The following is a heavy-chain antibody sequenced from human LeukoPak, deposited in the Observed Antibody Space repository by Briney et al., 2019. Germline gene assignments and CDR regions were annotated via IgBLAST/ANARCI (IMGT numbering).Heavy chain of an antibody. D-gene: IGHD6-19*01. Sequence: ASVKVSCKASGYTLTGYYMHWVRQAPGQGLEWMGRINPNSGGTNYAQKFQGRVTMTRDTSISTAYMELSSLRSEDTAVYYCARDGGLYSSGWETLTPLLHWGQGTLVTVSS. CDR1: GYTLTGYY. CDR3: ARDGGLYSSGWETLTPLLH. J-gene: IGHJ4*02. CDR2: INPNSGGT. V-gene: IGHV1-2*06.